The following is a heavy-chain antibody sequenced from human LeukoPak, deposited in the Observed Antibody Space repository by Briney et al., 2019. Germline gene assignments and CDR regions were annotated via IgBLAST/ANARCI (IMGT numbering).Heavy chain of an antibody. V-gene: IGHV1-8*01. J-gene: IGHJ4*02. CDR3: VRTPPNWGADY. CDR1: GYTFTSYD. D-gene: IGHD7-27*01. Sequence: ASVKVSCKDSGYTFTSYDINWVRQATGQGLEWMGWMSPNSGITGYAQKFQGRVTMTRNTAISTAYMELSSLRSEDTAVYYCVRTPPNWGADYWGQGTLVTVSS. CDR2: MSPNSGIT.